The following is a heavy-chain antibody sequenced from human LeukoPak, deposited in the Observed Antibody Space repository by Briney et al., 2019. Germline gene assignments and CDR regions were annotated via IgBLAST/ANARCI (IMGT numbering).Heavy chain of an antibody. D-gene: IGHD6-6*01. CDR2: IYISGST. V-gene: IGHV4-4*07. J-gene: IGHJ3*02. CDR1: GGSISSYY. Sequence: SETLSLTCTVSGGSISSYYWSWIRQPAGKGLEWIGRIYISGSTNYNPSLKSRVTMSVDTSKNQFSLKVSSVTAADTAVYYCARVYSSSSGREAFDIWGQGTMVTVSS. CDR3: ARVYSSSSGREAFDI.